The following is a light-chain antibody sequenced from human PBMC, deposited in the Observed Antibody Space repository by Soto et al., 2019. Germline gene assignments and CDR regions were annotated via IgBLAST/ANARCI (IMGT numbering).Light chain of an antibody. V-gene: IGKV3-11*01. CDR3: QQRSSWHT. J-gene: IGKJ1*01. CDR2: DAS. CDR1: QSFRGL. Sequence: TQYPNTVALSTSVEAGRSRRASQSFRGLLAWYQQKPGQAPRLLIYDASNRATGIPARFCGSGSGTDFTLTISGLEPADSAIYYCQQRSSWHTFGQGTKVDIK.